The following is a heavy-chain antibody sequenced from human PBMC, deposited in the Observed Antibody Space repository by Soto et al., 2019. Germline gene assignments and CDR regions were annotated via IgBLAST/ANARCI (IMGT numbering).Heavy chain of an antibody. J-gene: IGHJ4*02. V-gene: IGHV5-51*01. CDR3: ARHGPRDGYNIDY. CDR2: IYPGDSDT. CDR1: GYSFTSYW. Sequence: GESLKISCNGSGYSFTSYWIGWVRQMPGKGLEWMGIIYPGDSDTRYSPSFQGQVTISADKSISTAYLQWSSLKASDTAMYYCARHGPRDGYNIDYWGQGTLVTVSS. D-gene: IGHD5-12*01.